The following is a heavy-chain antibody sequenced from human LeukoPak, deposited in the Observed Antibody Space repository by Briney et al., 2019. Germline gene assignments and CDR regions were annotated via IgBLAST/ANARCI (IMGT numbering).Heavy chain of an antibody. Sequence: ASVKVSCKASGYTFTSYYMHWVRQAPGQGLEWMGIINPSGGSTSYAQKFQGRVTMTRGTSTSTVYMELSSLRSEDTAVYYCIWVSSSWYWYWGQGTLVTVSS. D-gene: IGHD6-13*01. CDR2: INPSGGST. J-gene: IGHJ4*02. V-gene: IGHV1-46*01. CDR1: GYTFTSYY. CDR3: IWVSSSWYWY.